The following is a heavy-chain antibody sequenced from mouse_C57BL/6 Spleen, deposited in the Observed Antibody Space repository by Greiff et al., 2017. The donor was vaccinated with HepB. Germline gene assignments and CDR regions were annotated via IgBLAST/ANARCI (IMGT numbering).Heavy chain of an antibody. J-gene: IGHJ4*01. D-gene: IGHD2-4*01. CDR1: GYSITSGYY. Sequence: EVQRVESGPGLVKPSQSLSLTCSVTGYSITSGYYWNWIRQSPGNKLEWMGYISYDGSNNYNPSLKNRISITRDTSKNQFFLKLNSVTTEDTATYYCARSYDYEWMDYWGQGTSVTVSS. CDR2: ISYDGSN. CDR3: ARSYDYEWMDY. V-gene: IGHV3-6*01.